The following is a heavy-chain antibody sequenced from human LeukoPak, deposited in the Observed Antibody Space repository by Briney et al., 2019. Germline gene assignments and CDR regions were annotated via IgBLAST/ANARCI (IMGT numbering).Heavy chain of an antibody. V-gene: IGHV3-9*01. CDR1: GFTFDDYA. CDR3: ARGLPYFDY. Sequence: GGSLRLSCAASGFTFDDYAMHWVRQAPGKGLEWVSGISWNSGSIGYADSVKGRFTISRDNAKNSLYLQMNSLRAEDTAVYYCARGLPYFDYWGQGTLVTVSS. J-gene: IGHJ4*02. CDR2: ISWNSGSI.